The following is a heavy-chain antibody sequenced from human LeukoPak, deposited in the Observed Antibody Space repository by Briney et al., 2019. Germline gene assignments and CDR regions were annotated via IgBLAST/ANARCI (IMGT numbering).Heavy chain of an antibody. J-gene: IGHJ6*04. Sequence: PSQTLSLTCTVSGGSISSGGSYWSWIRQHPGKGLEWIGYISYSGSTYYNPSLKSRVTISVDTSKNQFSLKLSSVTAADTAVYYCARVSCSSTSCKRYHYYGMDVWGKGTTVTVSS. CDR2: ISYSGST. CDR3: ARVSCSSTSCKRYHYYGMDV. V-gene: IGHV4-31*03. CDR1: GGSISSGGSY. D-gene: IGHD2-2*01.